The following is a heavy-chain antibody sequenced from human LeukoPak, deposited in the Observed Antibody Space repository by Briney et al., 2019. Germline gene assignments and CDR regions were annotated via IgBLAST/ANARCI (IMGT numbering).Heavy chain of an antibody. J-gene: IGHJ4*02. D-gene: IGHD1-26*01. V-gene: IGHV4-34*01. CDR3: ARAPQGGSYFDY. CDR2: INHSGST. Sequence: SETLSLTCAVYGGSFSGYYCSWIRQPPEKGLEWIGEINHSGSTNYNPSLKSRVTISVDTSKNQFSLKLSSVTAADTAVYYCARAPQGGSYFDYWGQGTLVTVSS. CDR1: GGSFSGYY.